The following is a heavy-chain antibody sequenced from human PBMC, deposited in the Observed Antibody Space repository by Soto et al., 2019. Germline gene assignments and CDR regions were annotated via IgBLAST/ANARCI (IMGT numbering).Heavy chain of an antibody. Sequence: ASVKVSCKASGYMFSDYFIHWVRQAPGQGLEWMGRINPNSGNTKFDQDFQGRVTMTRDTSVNTAYMQLSSLRSDDAAVYYCARALCGGDCYSSLEYWGQGSRVSVS. D-gene: IGHD2-21*02. CDR1: GYMFSDYF. V-gene: IGHV1-2*06. CDR3: ARALCGGDCYSSLEY. CDR2: INPNSGNT. J-gene: IGHJ1*01.